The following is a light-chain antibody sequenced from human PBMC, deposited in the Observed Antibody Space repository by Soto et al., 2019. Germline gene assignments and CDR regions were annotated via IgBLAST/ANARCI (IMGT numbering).Light chain of an antibody. CDR2: SAS. CDR3: QQSYTTPYT. V-gene: IGKV1-39*01. CDR1: QSISTY. Sequence: DIQMTQSPSSLSASVGDRVTITCRASQSISTYLRWYQQRPGKAPKLLMYSASRLQSGVSSRVSGSGSVTDFTLSISSLQPEDFETYYCQQSYTTPYTFGRGTKLEIE. J-gene: IGKJ2*01.